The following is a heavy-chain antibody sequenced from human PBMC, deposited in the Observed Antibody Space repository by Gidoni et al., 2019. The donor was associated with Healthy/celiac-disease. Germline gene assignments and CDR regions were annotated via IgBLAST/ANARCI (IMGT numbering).Heavy chain of an antibody. J-gene: IGHJ5*02. D-gene: IGHD6-6*01. V-gene: IGHV1-18*01. Sequence: QVQLVQSGAEVKKPGASVKVSCKASGYPFTSYGIRWVRQASGQGLEWMGWISAYNGNTNYAQKLQGRVNMTTDTSTSTAYMELRSLRSDDTSVYYCAMKYSSSSGNWFDPWGQGTLVTVSS. CDR2: ISAYNGNT. CDR1: GYPFTSYG. CDR3: AMKYSSSSGNWFDP.